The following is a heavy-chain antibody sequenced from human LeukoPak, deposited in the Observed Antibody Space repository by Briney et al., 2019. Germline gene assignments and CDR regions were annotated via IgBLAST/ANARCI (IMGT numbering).Heavy chain of an antibody. CDR2: ISYDGSNK. J-gene: IGHJ6*03. CDR3: ARCRGGYQLLSFYYYYYMDV. Sequence: GGSLRLSCAASGFTFSSYGMHWVRQAPGKGLEWVAVISYDGSNKYYADSVKGRFTISRDNSKNTLYLQMNSLRAEDTAVYYCARCRGGYQLLSFYYYYYMDVWGKGTTVTVSS. V-gene: IGHV3-30*03. D-gene: IGHD2-2*01. CDR1: GFTFSSYG.